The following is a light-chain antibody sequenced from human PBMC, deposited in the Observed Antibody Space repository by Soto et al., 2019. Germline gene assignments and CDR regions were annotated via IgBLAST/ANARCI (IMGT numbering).Light chain of an antibody. CDR1: QGIGNY. J-gene: IGKJ4*01. Sequence: DIQMTQSPSSLSASVGDRVTITCRASQGIGNYLAWFQQKAGKVPKLLIYAASSLQSGVPSRFSGSGSGTDFNLTINSLQPEDFATYFCQQSFTTPLTFGGGTKVDIK. V-gene: IGKV1-27*01. CDR3: QQSFTTPLT. CDR2: AAS.